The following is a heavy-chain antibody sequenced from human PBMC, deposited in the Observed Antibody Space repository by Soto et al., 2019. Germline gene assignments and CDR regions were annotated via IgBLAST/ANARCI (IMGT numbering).Heavy chain of an antibody. J-gene: IGHJ3*02. V-gene: IGHV4-34*01. CDR1: GGSVNSGNYY. CDR3: ARVERGTATTVVDAFDT. Sequence: QVQLQQWGAGLLKPSETLSLTCAVYGGSVNSGNYYWSWIRQPPGKGLEWIGEMSHSGGTHFNPSLKSRVTISADTSKNQFSLKMSSVTAADTALYYCARVERGTATTVVDAFDTWGRGTLVTVSS. CDR2: MSHSGGT. D-gene: IGHD1-1*01.